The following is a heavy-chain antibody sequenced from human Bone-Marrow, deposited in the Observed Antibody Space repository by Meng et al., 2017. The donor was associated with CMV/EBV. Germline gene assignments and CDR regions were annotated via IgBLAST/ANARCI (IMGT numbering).Heavy chain of an antibody. CDR3: ARGFWNPYYEDTHDF. Sequence: GGSLRLSCAASGFTFSSYEMNWVRQAPGKGLEWVSYISSSGSTIYYADSVKGRFTISRDNAKNSLYLQMNSLRAEDTAVFYCARGFWNPYYEDTHDFWGHGTLVTVSS. D-gene: IGHD3-3*01. CDR1: GFTFSSYE. CDR2: ISSSGSTI. V-gene: IGHV3-48*03. J-gene: IGHJ4*01.